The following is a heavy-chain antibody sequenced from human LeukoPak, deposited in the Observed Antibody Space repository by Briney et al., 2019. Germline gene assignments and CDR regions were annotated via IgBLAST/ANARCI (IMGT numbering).Heavy chain of an antibody. CDR1: GGSISSSSYY. Sequence: PSETLSLTCTVSGGSISSSSYYWSWIRQPPGKGLEWIGYIYYSGNTNYNPSLKSRVTISVDTSKNQFSLKLSSVTAADTAVYYCAKGGTYGGGADYWGQGTLVTVSS. CDR3: AKGGTYGGGADY. J-gene: IGHJ4*02. V-gene: IGHV4-61*01. D-gene: IGHD1-26*01. CDR2: IYYSGNT.